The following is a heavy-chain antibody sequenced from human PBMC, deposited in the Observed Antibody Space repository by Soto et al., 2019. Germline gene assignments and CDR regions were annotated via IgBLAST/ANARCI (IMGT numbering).Heavy chain of an antibody. Sequence: QVHLVQSGTEVRRPGSSVTVSCKVSGGTFSTYTISWVRQAPGQGLQWMGGITPILRETTSAQNFQGRVSITADISATTAYMELSDLTSEDTAVYFCGRVPRYSFPTSDSLDQWGQGTRVTVSS. CDR2: ITPILRET. J-gene: IGHJ4*02. D-gene: IGHD5-18*01. CDR3: GRVPRYSFPTSDSLDQ. CDR1: GGTFSTYT. V-gene: IGHV1-69*06.